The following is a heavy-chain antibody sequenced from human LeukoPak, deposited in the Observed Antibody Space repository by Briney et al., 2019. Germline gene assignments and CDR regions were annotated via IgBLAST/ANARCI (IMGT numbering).Heavy chain of an antibody. V-gene: IGHV4-34*01. Sequence: PSETLSLTCAVYGGSFSGYYWSWIRQPPGKGLEWIGEINHSGSTNYNPSLKSRVTISVDTSKNQFSLKLSSVTAADTAVYYCARGRYTSNKKTALEPPEGVNWGQGTLVTVSS. J-gene: IGHJ4*02. CDR1: GGSFSGYY. D-gene: IGHD6-13*01. CDR3: ARGRYTSNKKTALEPPEGVN. CDR2: INHSGST.